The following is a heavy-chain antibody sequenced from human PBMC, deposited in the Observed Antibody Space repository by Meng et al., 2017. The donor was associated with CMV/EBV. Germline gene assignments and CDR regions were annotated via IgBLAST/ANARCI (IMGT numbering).Heavy chain of an antibody. Sequence: QVQLPESGPGLVKPSETLSLPCIVSGASSKNYNWNWVRQPAGQGLEWIGLIQVIGHTVYTPSLKSRVTVSLDASKSQFSLTLNSVTAADTATYYCAGSRPGGGACDYWGQGILVTVSS. D-gene: IGHD3-16*01. CDR2: IQVIGHT. V-gene: IGHV4-4*07. J-gene: IGHJ4*02. CDR3: AGSRPGGGACDY. CDR1: GASSKNYN.